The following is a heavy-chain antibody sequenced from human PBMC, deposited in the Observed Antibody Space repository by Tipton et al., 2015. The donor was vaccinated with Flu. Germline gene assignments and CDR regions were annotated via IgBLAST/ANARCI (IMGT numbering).Heavy chain of an antibody. CDR1: GDSIASDYY. CDR3: ARRDYSNYVSVPKNWFDS. D-gene: IGHD4-11*01. CDR2: IHHTGTT. J-gene: IGHJ5*01. Sequence: TLSLTCSISGDSIASDYYWGWIRQPPGKGLEWIGNIHHTGTTYYNPSLRSRVNIIRDRSKNQFSLNLSFMTAAGTAVYYCARRDYSNYVSVPKNWFDSWGQGILVTVSS. V-gene: IGHV4-38-2*01.